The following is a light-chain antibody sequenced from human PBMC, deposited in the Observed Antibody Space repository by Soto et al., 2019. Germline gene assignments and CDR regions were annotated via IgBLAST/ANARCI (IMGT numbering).Light chain of an antibody. J-gene: IGKJ1*01. CDR2: GAS. V-gene: IGKV3-15*01. CDR1: QSVSSN. Sequence: EIVMTQSPATLSVSPGERSTLSCRASQSVSSNLAWYQQKPGQXPRXXIYGASTRATGIPARFSGSGSGTELTITISSLQSEDFEVYYCQQYNNRFRTFGQGTKVDIK. CDR3: QQYNNRFRT.